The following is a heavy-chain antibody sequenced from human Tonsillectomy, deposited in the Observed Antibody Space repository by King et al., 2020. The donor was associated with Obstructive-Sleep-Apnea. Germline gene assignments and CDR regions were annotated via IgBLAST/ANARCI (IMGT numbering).Heavy chain of an antibody. J-gene: IGHJ4*02. V-gene: IGHV4-31*03. D-gene: IGHD2-2*01. CDR2: IYYSGST. CDR3: ARDLCSRTTCYSDY. Sequence: QLQESGPGLVKPSQTLSLTCTVSGDSISSGGYYWSWIRQHPGKGLEWIGYIYYSGSTYYNPSLKSRVIMSADTSKNQLSLKLSSVTAADTAVYYCARDLCSRTTCYSDYWGQGTLVTVSS. CDR1: GDSISSGGYY.